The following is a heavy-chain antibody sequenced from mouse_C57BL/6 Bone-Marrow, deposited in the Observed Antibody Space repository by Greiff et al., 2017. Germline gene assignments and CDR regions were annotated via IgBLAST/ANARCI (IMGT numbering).Heavy chain of an antibody. D-gene: IGHD2-4*01. CDR2: VYPYNGGT. CDR3: ARGLRRRDWYFDV. CDR1: GFTLPDYY. V-gene: IGHV1-36*01. Sequence: SGPVLVKPGPSVKISCKASGFTLPDYYMHWVKQSHGKSLEWIGLVYPYNGGTNYNQKFKGKATLTVDTSSSTAYMELNSLTSEDSAVYYCARGLRRRDWYFDVWGTGTTVTVSS. J-gene: IGHJ1*03.